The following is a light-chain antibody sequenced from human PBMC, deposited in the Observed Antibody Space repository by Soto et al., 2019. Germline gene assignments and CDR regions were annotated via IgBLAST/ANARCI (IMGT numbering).Light chain of an antibody. V-gene: IGKV1-5*01. Sequence: GDRVTITCRASQSISSWLAWYQQKPGKAPKLLIYDASSLESGVPSRFSGSGSGTEFTLTISSLQPDDFATYYCQQYNSYSWTVGQGTKVDIX. CDR3: QQYNSYSWT. J-gene: IGKJ1*01. CDR2: DAS. CDR1: QSISSW.